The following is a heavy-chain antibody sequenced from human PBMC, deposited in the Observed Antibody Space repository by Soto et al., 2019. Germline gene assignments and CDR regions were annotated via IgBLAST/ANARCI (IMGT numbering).Heavy chain of an antibody. CDR1: GFTFSSFA. V-gene: IGHV3-48*01. CDR2: ISSSGTSI. Sequence: GGSLRLSCAASGFTFSSFALNWVRQAPGKGLEWVSHISSSGTSISYADSVKGRFTISRDNAKNSLYLQMNSLTAEDTAVYYCARDSREYSAHNYCWGQGTQVTVSS. J-gene: IGHJ4*02. D-gene: IGHD5-12*01. CDR3: ARDSREYSAHNYC.